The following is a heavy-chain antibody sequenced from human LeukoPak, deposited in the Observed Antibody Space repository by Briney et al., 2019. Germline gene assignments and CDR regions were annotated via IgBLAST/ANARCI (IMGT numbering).Heavy chain of an antibody. D-gene: IGHD1-14*01. Sequence: GGSLRLSCAASGFFSNYGMNWVRQAPGQGLEWISYISGSSSLIHQADSVKGRFTISRDKAKNLVSLQMSSLRDEDTAVYYCARGSEHLDNWFDPWGQGTLVTVSS. CDR3: ARGSEHLDNWFDP. V-gene: IGHV3-48*02. J-gene: IGHJ5*02. CDR2: ISGSSSLI. CDR1: GFFSNYG.